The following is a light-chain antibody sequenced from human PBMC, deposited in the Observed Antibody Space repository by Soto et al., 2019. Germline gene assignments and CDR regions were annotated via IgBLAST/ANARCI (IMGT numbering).Light chain of an antibody. V-gene: IGKV1-39*01. CDR2: AAS. CDR1: QSISSY. CDR3: QKSYSTPLT. J-gene: IGKJ1*01. Sequence: DIQMTKSPSSLSASVGDRVTITCRASQSISSYLNWYQQKPGKAPKLLIYAASSLQSGVPSRFSGSGSGTDFTLTISSLQPEDFATYYCQKSYSTPLTFGQGTKVDIK.